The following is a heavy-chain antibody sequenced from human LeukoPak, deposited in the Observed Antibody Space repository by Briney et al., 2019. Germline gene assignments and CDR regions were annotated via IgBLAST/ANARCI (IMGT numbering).Heavy chain of an antibody. J-gene: IGHJ4*02. V-gene: IGHV4-39*01. CDR3: ARHGDGGLHF. D-gene: IGHD2-15*01. CDR1: GDSISSRNYH. CDR2: IHNSGTT. Sequence: PWETLSLTRSVSGDSISSRNYHWTWIRQSPGGGLEWIGNIHNSGTTYYKPSLKSRLTISVDTSKNQFSLKLSSVTAADTAVYYCARHGDGGLHFWGQGTLVTVSS.